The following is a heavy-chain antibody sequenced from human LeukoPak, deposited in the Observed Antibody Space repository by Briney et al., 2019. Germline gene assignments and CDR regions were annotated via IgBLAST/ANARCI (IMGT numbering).Heavy chain of an antibody. CDR2: IYYSGST. CDR1: GGSISSYY. CDR3: VRHAATVTGAFDI. J-gene: IGHJ3*02. V-gene: IGHV4-59*08. Sequence: SETLSLTCTVSGGSISSYYWSWIRQPPGKGLEWIGYIYYSGSTNYNPSLKSRVTISVDTSKNQSSLKLSSVTAADTAVYYCVRHAATVTGAFDIWGQGTMVTVSS. D-gene: IGHD4-17*01.